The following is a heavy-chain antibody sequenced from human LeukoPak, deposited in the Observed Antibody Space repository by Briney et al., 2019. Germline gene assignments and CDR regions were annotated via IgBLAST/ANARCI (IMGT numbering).Heavy chain of an antibody. V-gene: IGHV1-2*02. D-gene: IGHD3-22*01. CDR1: GYTFTGYY. CDR3: ARVTGVRNLYYDSRRGWFDP. Sequence: ASVKVSCKASGYTFTGYYMHWVRQAPGQGLEWMGWINPNSGGTNYAQKFQGRVTMTRDTSISTAYMELSRLRSDDTAVYYCARVTGVRNLYYDSRRGWFDPLGQGTLVTVSS. J-gene: IGHJ5*02. CDR2: INPNSGGT.